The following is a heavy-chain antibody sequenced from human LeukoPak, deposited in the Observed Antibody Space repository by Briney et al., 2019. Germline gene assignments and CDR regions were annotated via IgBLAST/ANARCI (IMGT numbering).Heavy chain of an antibody. V-gene: IGHV1-8*03. CDR3: ARGGRRPVDGLDY. CDR1: GYTFTSLD. D-gene: IGHD3-9*01. J-gene: IGHJ4*02. CDR2: MSPNSGNT. Sequence: ASVKVSCKASGYTFTSLDINWVRQATGQGLEWMGWMSPNSGNTDYAQKFQGRVTFTRNTSISTAYMELSSLRSEDMAVYYCARGGRRPVDGLDYWGQGTLVTVSS.